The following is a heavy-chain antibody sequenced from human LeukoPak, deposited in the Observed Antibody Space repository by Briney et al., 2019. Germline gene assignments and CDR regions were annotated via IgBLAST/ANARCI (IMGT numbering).Heavy chain of an antibody. CDR3: ARDIATGDAFDI. J-gene: IGHJ3*02. Sequence: SETLSLTCSVSGGSISTSSYYWGWIRQPPGKGLEWIGSIFYSGSTHYNPSLKSRVNISVDTSKSQFSLKLTSVTAADTAVYYCARDIATGDAFDIWGQGTMVTVSS. CDR1: GGSISTSSYY. D-gene: IGHD4-17*01. CDR2: IFYSGST. V-gene: IGHV4-39*07.